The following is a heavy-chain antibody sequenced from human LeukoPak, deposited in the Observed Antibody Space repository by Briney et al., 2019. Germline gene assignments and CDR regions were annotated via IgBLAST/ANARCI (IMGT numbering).Heavy chain of an antibody. CDR2: ISAYNGNT. CDR3: ARSVVPAAIYWFDP. J-gene: IGHJ5*02. CDR1: GYTFTSYG. D-gene: IGHD2-2*01. Sequence: ASVKVSCKASGYTFTSYGISWVRQAPGQGLEWMGWISAYNGNTNYAQKLQGRVTMTTDTSTSTAYMELRSLRSDDKAVYYCARSVVPAAIYWFDPWGQGTLVTVSS. V-gene: IGHV1-18*01.